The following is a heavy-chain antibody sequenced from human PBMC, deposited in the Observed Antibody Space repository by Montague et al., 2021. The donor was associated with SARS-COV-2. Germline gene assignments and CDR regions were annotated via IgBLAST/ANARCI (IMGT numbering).Heavy chain of an antibody. J-gene: IGHJ5*02. Sequence: SETLSLTCTVSGGSISRYYWNWIRQSPGKGLEWIGYIYYTGSTSYNPSLNSRVSISVDTSNNQFSLRLSSVTAADTAVYYCARPLNLYYYGSGSYSSWFDPWGQGTLVTVSS. CDR1: GGSISRYY. CDR2: IYYTGST. D-gene: IGHD3-10*01. CDR3: ARPLNLYYYGSGSYSSWFDP. V-gene: IGHV4-59*01.